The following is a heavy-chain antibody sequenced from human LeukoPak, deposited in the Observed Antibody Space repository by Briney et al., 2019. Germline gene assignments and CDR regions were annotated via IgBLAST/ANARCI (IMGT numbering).Heavy chain of an antibody. CDR1: GGSISSTTYY. CDR2: IYHSGTT. D-gene: IGHD7-27*01. CDR3: ARDTLGWFDP. Sequence: PSETLSLTCTVSGGSISSTTYYWGWIRQPPGKGLEWIGSIYHSGTTYYNPSLKSRVTISVDTSKNQFSLKLSSVTAADTAVYYCARDTLGWFDPWGQGTLVTVSS. J-gene: IGHJ5*02. V-gene: IGHV4-39*07.